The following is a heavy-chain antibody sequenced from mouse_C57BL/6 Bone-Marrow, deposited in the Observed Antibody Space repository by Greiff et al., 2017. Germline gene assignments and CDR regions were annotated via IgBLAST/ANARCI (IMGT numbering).Heavy chain of an antibody. D-gene: IGHD1-1*01. J-gene: IGHJ4*01. CDR3: ARPLRSYAMDY. CDR1: GYTFTSYG. V-gene: IGHV1-81*01. Sequence: QVQLQQSGAELARPGASVKLSCKASGYTFTSYGISWVKQRTGQSLEWIGEIYPRSGNTYYNEKFKGKATLTADKSSSTAYMELRSLTSEDSAVYFCARPLRSYAMDYWGQGTSVTVSS. CDR2: IYPRSGNT.